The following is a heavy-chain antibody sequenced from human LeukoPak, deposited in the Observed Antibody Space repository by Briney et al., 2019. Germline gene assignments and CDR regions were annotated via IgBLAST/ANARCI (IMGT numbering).Heavy chain of an antibody. V-gene: IGHV4-30-2*01. CDR1: GGSISSGGYS. D-gene: IGHD4-17*01. J-gene: IGHJ4*02. CDR2: IYHSGST. Sequence: PSETLSLTCAVSGGSISSGGYSWSWIRQPPGKGLERIGYIYHSGSTYYNPSLKSRVTISVDRSKNQFSLKLNSVTAADTAVYYCARDRYGDHTYFDYWGQGTLVTVSS. CDR3: ARDRYGDHTYFDY.